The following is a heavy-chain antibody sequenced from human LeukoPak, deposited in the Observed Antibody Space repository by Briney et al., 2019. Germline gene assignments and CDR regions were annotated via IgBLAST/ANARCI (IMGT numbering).Heavy chain of an antibody. CDR2: IYYSGSI. CDR3: ARVVPFWSGLGDYYMDI. Sequence: PSETLSLTCTVSGGSISSGDYYWSWIRQPPGKGLEWIGYIYYSGSIYYNPSLKSRVTISVDTSKNQFSLKLSSVTAADTAVYYCARVVPFWSGLGDYYMDIWGKGTTVTVSS. CDR1: GGSISSGDYY. J-gene: IGHJ6*03. D-gene: IGHD3-3*01. V-gene: IGHV4-30-4*08.